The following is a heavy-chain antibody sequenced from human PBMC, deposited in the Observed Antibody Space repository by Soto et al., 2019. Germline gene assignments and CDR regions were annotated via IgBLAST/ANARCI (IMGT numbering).Heavy chain of an antibody. D-gene: IGHD5-18*01. CDR3: AHRGYMYGNWDQGYFDY. CDR1: GFSLTTSGVG. J-gene: IGHJ4*02. CDR2: IYWDDDK. V-gene: IGHV2-5*02. Sequence: QITLKESGPTRVKPTQTLTLTCTFSGFSLTTSGVGVGWIRKAPGKALEWLAVIYWDDDKRYSPSLKSRLTITKDTSNNQVVLTMANMDPVDTATYFCAHRGYMYGNWDQGYFDYWGQGTLVTVSS.